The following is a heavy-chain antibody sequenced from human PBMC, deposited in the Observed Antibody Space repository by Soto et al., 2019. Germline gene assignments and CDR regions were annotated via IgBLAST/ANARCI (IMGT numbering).Heavy chain of an antibody. D-gene: IGHD2-15*01. J-gene: IGHJ3*02. CDR2: ISSSSSTI. CDR3: ARPARGYCSGGSCYPEAFDI. CDR1: GFTFSSYS. V-gene: IGHV3-48*01. Sequence: GGSLRLSCAASGFTFSSYSMNWVRQAPGKGLEWVSYISSSSSTIYYADSVKGRFTISRDNAKNSLYLQMNSLRAEDTAVYYCARPARGYCSGGSCYPEAFDIWGQGTMVTVSS.